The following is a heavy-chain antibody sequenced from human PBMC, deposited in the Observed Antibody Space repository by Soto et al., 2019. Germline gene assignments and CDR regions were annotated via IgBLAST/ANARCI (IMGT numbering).Heavy chain of an antibody. J-gene: IGHJ5*02. D-gene: IGHD3-10*01. CDR1: GFTFSSYW. Sequence: GGSLRLSCAASGFTFSSYWMSWVRQAPGKGLEWVPNIKQDGSEKYYVDSVKGRFTISRDNAKNSLYLQMNSLRAEDKAVYYCAREPEFHTHSSWFDPWGQGTLVTVSS. CDR2: IKQDGSEK. CDR3: AREPEFHTHSSWFDP. V-gene: IGHV3-7*01.